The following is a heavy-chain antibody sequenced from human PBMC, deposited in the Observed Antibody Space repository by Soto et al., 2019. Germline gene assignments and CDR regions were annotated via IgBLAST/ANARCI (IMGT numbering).Heavy chain of an antibody. D-gene: IGHD2-8*01. CDR1: GFTFSDYY. Sequence: QVHLVESGGGLVKPGGSLRLSCVASGFTFSDYYMSWIRQAPGRGLEWLSYINRNGRNKDYADSVRGRFTISRDNAKTSLFLEMNGLSVEDTAVYYCARRRRTDMDDIVLMHDFDFWGQGTRVTVSS. CDR2: INRNGRNK. V-gene: IGHV3-11*01. CDR3: ARRRRTDMDDIVLMHDFDF. J-gene: IGHJ4*02.